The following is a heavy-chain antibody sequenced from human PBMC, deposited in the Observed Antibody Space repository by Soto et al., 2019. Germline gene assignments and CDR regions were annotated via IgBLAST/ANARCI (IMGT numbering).Heavy chain of an antibody. CDR2: LSDSGGRT. Sequence: EVQLLESGGGLVQPGGSLRLSRAASGFTFSNSGMSWVRQAPGKGLEWIAGLSDSGGRTNYAESVKGRFTISRDISKNTLYLQMNSLRVEDTAVYYCAKDSGYDSTDWGQGTLVTVSS. D-gene: IGHD3-22*01. CDR3: AKDSGYDSTD. CDR1: GFTFSNSG. J-gene: IGHJ4*02. V-gene: IGHV3-23*01.